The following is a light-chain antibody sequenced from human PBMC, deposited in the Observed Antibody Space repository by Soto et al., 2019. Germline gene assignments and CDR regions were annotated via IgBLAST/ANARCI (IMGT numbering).Light chain of an antibody. V-gene: IGLV4-69*01. CDR2: RNSDGSH. CDR3: QTWGTGTGV. J-gene: IGLJ3*02. CDR1: SGHSSYA. Sequence: QLVLTQSPSASASLGASVKLTCTLSSGHSSYAIAWHQQQPEKGPRYLMTRNSDGSHSKGDGIPDRFSGSSSGAERYLTISSLQSEDEADYYCQTWGTGTGVFGGGTKLTVL.